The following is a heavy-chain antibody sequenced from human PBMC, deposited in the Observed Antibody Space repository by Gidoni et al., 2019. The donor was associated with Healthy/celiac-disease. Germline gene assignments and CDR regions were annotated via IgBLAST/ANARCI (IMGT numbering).Heavy chain of an antibody. D-gene: IGHD3-10*01. CDR3: ARWRGSGSYSRMDV. Sequence: QVQLPESGPGLVKPSHTLSLTCTFSGGSISSGGYYWSWIRQHPGKGLEWIGYIYYSGSTYYNPSLKSRVTISVDTSKNQFSLKLSSVTAADTAVYYCARWRGSGSYSRMDVWGQGTTVTVSS. CDR2: IYYSGST. CDR1: GGSISSGGYY. V-gene: IGHV4-31*03. J-gene: IGHJ6*02.